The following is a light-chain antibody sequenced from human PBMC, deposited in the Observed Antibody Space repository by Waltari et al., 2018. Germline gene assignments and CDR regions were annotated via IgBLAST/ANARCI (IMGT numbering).Light chain of an antibody. CDR3: QQYNSYPRT. V-gene: IGKV1-5*01. Sequence: DIQMTQPPSTLSASVGDRGTITCRASQSISSWLAWYQQKPGKAPKLLIYDASSLESGVPSRFSGSGPGTEFTLTISSLQPDDFATYYCQQYNSYPRTFGQGTKVEIK. CDR1: QSISSW. CDR2: DAS. J-gene: IGKJ1*01.